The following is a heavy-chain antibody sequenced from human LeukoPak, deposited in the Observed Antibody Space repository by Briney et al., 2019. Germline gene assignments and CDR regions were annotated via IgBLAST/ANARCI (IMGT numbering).Heavy chain of an antibody. Sequence: SETLSLTCTVSGGSISSSSYYWGWIRQPPGKALEWIGSFYYSGSTYYNPSLKSRVTISVDTSKNQFSLKLSSVTAADTAVYYCARVSGTSSSTGGYWGQGTLVTVSS. D-gene: IGHD6-6*01. CDR1: GGSISSSSYY. CDR2: FYYSGST. CDR3: ARVSGTSSSTGGY. J-gene: IGHJ4*02. V-gene: IGHV4-39*07.